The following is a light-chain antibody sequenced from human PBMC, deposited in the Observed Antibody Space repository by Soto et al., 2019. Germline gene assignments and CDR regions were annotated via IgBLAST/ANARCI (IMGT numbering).Light chain of an antibody. Sequence: EIVLTESPATLSLSPGERATLSCRASQRVSSYLAWYQQKPGQAPRLLIYDTSSRATGIPARFSGSGSGTDFTLTISSLEPEDFAVYYCLHRNNWAWTFGQGTKVDIK. CDR2: DTS. CDR3: LHRNNWAWT. J-gene: IGKJ1*01. V-gene: IGKV3-11*01. CDR1: QRVSSY.